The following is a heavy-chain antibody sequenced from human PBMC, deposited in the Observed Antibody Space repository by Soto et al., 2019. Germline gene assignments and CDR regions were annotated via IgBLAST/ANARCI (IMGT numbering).Heavy chain of an antibody. CDR2: INPNSGGT. J-gene: IGHJ4*02. CDR1: VYTFTGYY. Sequence: ASVKVSCKASVYTFTGYYMHWVRQAPGQGLEWMGWINPNSGGTNYAQKFQGWVTMTRDTSISTAYMELSRLRSDDTAVYYCARGLIAAAVHFDYWGQGTLVTVSS. D-gene: IGHD6-13*01. CDR3: ARGLIAAAVHFDY. V-gene: IGHV1-2*04.